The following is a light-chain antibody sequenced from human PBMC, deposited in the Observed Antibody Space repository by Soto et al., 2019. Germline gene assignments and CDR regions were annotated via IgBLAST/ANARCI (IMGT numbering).Light chain of an antibody. V-gene: IGKV1-9*01. CDR2: AAS. CDR3: QQLNTYPLFT. J-gene: IGKJ3*01. CDR1: QDISRY. Sequence: DIQLTQSPSFLSASVGDRVTITCRASQDISRYLAWYQQKAGKAPKLLIYAASTLQKWVPSRFSGSGSGTEFTLTISSLQPDDFATSYCQQLNTYPLFTFGPGTEVDI.